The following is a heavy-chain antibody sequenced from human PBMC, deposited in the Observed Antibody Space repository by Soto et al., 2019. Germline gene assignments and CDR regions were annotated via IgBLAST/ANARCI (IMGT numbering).Heavy chain of an antibody. CDR2: MSYDGTKE. D-gene: IGHD6-13*01. CDR3: AKEYGSTWIDH. Sequence: PGGSLRLSCAASGFTFSTYGMHWFRQAPGKGLEWVAAMSYDGTKEYYVDSVKGRFTISRDNSRNTLFLQLNSLRDEDTAVYYCAKEYGSTWIDHWGQGTLVTVSS. CDR1: GFTFSTYG. V-gene: IGHV3-30*18. J-gene: IGHJ4*02.